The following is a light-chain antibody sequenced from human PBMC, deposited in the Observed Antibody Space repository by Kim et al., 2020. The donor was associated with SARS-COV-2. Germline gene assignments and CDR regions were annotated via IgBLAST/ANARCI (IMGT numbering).Light chain of an antibody. CDR2: YDS. CDR1: NIGSKS. V-gene: IGLV3-21*04. Sequence: SYELTQPPSVSVAPGKTARITCGGNNIGSKSVHWYQQKPGQAPVLVIYYDSDRPSGIPERFSGSNSGNTATLTISRVEAGDEADYYCQVWVISSVHPEFG. CDR3: QVWVISSVHPE. J-gene: IGLJ3*02.